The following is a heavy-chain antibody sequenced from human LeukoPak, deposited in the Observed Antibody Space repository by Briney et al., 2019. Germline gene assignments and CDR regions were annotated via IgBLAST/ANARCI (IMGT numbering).Heavy chain of an antibody. CDR1: GYSFTSYW. Sequence: TGESLKISCKGSGYSFTSYWIGWVRQMPGKGLEWMGIIYPGDSDTRYSPSFQGQVTISAVKSISTAYLQWSSLKASDTAMYYCARHSGRITIFGVVPGDYWGQGTLVTVSS. J-gene: IGHJ4*02. CDR2: IYPGDSDT. D-gene: IGHD3-3*01. V-gene: IGHV5-51*01. CDR3: ARHSGRITIFGVVPGDY.